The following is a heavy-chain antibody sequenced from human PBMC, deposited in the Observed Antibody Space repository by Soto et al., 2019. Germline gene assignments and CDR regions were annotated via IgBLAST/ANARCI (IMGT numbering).Heavy chain of an antibody. CDR1: GYTFTGYY. Sequence: ASVEVSCKXSGYTFTGYYMHWVRQAPGQGLEWMGWINPNSGGTNYAQKFQGWVTMTRDTSISTAYMELSRLRSDDTAVYYCARELGRPWYSSSVGSAGFDYWGQGTLVTVSS. J-gene: IGHJ4*02. D-gene: IGHD6-6*01. CDR2: INPNSGGT. CDR3: ARELGRPWYSSSVGSAGFDY. V-gene: IGHV1-2*04.